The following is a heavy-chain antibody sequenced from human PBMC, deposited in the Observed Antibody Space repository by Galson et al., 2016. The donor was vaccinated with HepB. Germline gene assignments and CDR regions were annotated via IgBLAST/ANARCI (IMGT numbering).Heavy chain of an antibody. V-gene: IGHV3-21*01. CDR3: ARVLPSLEWFFDL. J-gene: IGHJ4*02. Sequence: SLRLSCAASGFNIAGHSMNWVRQAPGKGLEWVSSISSSSSYIYYADSLEGRFTISRDNANNSVHLQMNSLRAEDTAIYYCARVLPSLEWFFDLWGQGTMGTVFS. D-gene: IGHD3-3*02. CDR1: GFNIAGHS. CDR2: ISSSSSYI.